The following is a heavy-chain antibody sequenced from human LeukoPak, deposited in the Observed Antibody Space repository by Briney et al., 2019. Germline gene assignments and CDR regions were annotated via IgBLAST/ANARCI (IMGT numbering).Heavy chain of an antibody. CDR3: ARQAYCGGDCFDGVDY. V-gene: IGHV5-51*01. CDR1: GYSFTSYW. J-gene: IGHJ4*02. D-gene: IGHD2-21*02. Sequence: GESLKISCKGSGYSFTSYWIGWVRQVPGKGLEWMGIIYPGDSDTRYSPSFQGQVTISADKSISTAYLQWSSLKASDTAMYYCARQAYCGGDCFDGVDYWGQGTLVTVSS. CDR2: IYPGDSDT.